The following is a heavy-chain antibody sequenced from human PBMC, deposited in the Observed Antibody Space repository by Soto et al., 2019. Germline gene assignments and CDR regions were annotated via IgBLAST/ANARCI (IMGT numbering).Heavy chain of an antibody. CDR3: AHIRPTPMVRGVIVTGFDY. V-gene: IGHV2-5*02. Sequence: QITLKESGPTLVKPTQTLTLTCTFSGFSLSTSGVGVGWIRQPPGKALEWLALIYWDDDKGYSLSLKSRLTTTHDPXXNXVXXTMTTMDPVDTATYYCAHIRPTPMVRGVIVTGFDYWGEGTLVTVSS. CDR1: GFSLSTSGVG. J-gene: IGHJ4*02. CDR2: IYWDDDK. D-gene: IGHD3-10*01.